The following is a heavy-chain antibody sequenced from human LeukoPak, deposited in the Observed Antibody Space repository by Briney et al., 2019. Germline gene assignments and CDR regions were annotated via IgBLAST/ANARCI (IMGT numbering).Heavy chain of an antibody. D-gene: IGHD2-2*01. CDR2: ITNSGSYI. V-gene: IGHV3-21*01. CDR3: ARRYCSTTNCYAFDS. CDR1: GFTFNIYS. J-gene: IGHJ4*02. Sequence: RGSLRLSCAASGFTFNIYSMNWVRQAPGKGLEWVSSITNSGSYIYYADSVKGRFTISRDNAKNSLYLQMNSLRAEDTAVYYCARRYCSTTNCYAFDSWGQGTLVTVSS.